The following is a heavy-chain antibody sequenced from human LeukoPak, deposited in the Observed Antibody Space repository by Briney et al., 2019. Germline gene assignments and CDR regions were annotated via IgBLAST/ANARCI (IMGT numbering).Heavy chain of an antibody. D-gene: IGHD4-23*01. Sequence: PSETLSLTCAVYGGSFSAYYWSWIRQPPGKGLEWIGEINHSGGTSYNTSLKSRVTISIDTSKNQFSLKLTSVTAADTAVYYCARVPLGWELPFDFWGQGTLVTVSS. CDR3: ARVPLGWELPFDF. J-gene: IGHJ4*02. CDR2: INHSGGT. V-gene: IGHV4-34*01. CDR1: GGSFSAYY.